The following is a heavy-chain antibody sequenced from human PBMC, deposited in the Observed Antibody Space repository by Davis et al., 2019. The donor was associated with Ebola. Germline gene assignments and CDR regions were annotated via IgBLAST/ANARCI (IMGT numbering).Heavy chain of an antibody. CDR2: ISSSSSYI. J-gene: IGHJ6*02. V-gene: IGHV3-21*01. CDR3: ARDLPSGGAAGGMDV. D-gene: IGHD3-10*01. Sequence: GESLKISCAASGFTFSSYWMNWVRQAPGKGLEWVSSISSSSSYIYYADSVKGRFTISRDNAKNSLYLQMNSLRAEDTAVYYCARDLPSGGAAGGMDVWGQGTTVTVSS. CDR1: GFTFSSYW.